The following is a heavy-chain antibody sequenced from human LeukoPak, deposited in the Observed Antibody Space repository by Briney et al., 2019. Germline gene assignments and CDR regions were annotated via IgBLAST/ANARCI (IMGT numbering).Heavy chain of an antibody. J-gene: IGHJ6*02. CDR1: GFTVSSNY. CDR3: ARDYYDSKLGIWYYYGMDV. Sequence: GGSLRLLCAASGFTVSSNYMSSVRHAPGGGLGWVSFIYRGGSKYYADSVKGRFTISRDNSKNTLYLQMTSLRAEDTAVYYGARDYYDSKLGIWYYYGMDVWGQGTTVTVSS. V-gene: IGHV3-66*01. D-gene: IGHD3-22*01. CDR2: IYRGGSK.